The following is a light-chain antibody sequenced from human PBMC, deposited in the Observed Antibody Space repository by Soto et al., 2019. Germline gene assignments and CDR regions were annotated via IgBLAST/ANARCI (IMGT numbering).Light chain of an antibody. Sequence: IQLTQSPSSLSASVGDRVTITCRASQGISSYLAWYQQKPGKAPKLLIYAASTLQSGVPSRFSGSGSGTDFTLTFSSLQPEDFATYCCRQLNSYLLTFGGGTKVEIK. CDR3: RQLNSYLLT. CDR1: QGISSY. J-gene: IGKJ4*01. CDR2: AAS. V-gene: IGKV1-9*01.